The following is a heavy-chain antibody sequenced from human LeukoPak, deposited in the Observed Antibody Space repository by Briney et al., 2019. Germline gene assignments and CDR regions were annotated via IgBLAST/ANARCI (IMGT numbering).Heavy chain of an antibody. CDR3: AREGGVGPTAPTDYYSFQMDV. J-gene: IGHJ6*03. V-gene: IGHV1-18*01. CDR2: ISPCTTKT. CDR1: GYTFISYG. D-gene: IGHD1-26*01. Sequence: ASVKVSCKASGYTFISYGITWVRQDPGQGLEWMGWISPCTTKTNYAQSLQGRVTMTTDTSTRTAYMELRSLRSDDTAVYYCAREGGVGPTAPTDYYSFQMDVWGKGTTVTVSS.